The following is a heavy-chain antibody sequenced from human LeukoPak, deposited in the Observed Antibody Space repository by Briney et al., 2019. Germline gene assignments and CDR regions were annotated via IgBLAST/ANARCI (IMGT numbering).Heavy chain of an antibody. D-gene: IGHD6-13*01. J-gene: IGHJ4*02. CDR2: IYYSGST. V-gene: IGHV4-39*01. CDR3: ARHAIAATAWGFDY. Sequence: WVRQAPGKGLEWIGSIYYSGSTYYNPSLKRRVTISVDTSKNQFSLKLSSVTAADTAVYYCARHAIAATAWGFDYWGQGTLVTVSS.